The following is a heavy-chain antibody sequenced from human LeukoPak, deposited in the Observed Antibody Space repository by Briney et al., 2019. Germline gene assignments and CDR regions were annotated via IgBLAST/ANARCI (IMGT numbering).Heavy chain of an antibody. J-gene: IGHJ4*02. CDR2: ISGSGGST. V-gene: IGHV3-23*01. Sequence: GGSLRLSCAASGFTFSSYAMSWVRQAPGKGLEWVSAISGSGGSTYYADSVKGRFTISRDNSKNTLYLQMNSLRAEDTAVYYCAKVSVPNTIFGVVIIEHFDYWGQGTLVTVSS. CDR3: AKVSVPNTIFGVVIIEHFDY. CDR1: GFTFSSYA. D-gene: IGHD3-3*01.